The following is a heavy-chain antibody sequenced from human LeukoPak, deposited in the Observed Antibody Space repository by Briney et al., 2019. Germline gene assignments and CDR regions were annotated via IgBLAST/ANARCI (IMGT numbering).Heavy chain of an antibody. Sequence: GGSLRLSCAASGFTFSSYGMHWVRQAPGKGLEWVALIRNDGSTKFYADSVKGRFTISRDNSENTLYLQMNSLRAEDTAVYYCAKDLPVAYFDYWGQGTLVTVSS. CDR2: IRNDGSTK. V-gene: IGHV3-30*02. CDR3: AKDLPVAYFDY. CDR1: GFTFSSYG. J-gene: IGHJ4*02. D-gene: IGHD2-2*01.